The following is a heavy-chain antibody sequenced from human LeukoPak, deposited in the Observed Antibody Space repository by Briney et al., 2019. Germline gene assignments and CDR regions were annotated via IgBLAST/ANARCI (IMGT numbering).Heavy chain of an antibody. Sequence: GGSLRLSCAASGFTFDDFAMSWVRQAPGKGLEWVFGINWNGGSTGYADSVKGRFTISRDNAKNSLYLQMNSLRAEDTALYYCAREEFDYWGQGTLVTVSS. J-gene: IGHJ4*02. CDR3: AREEFDY. V-gene: IGHV3-20*04. CDR1: GFTFDDFA. CDR2: INWNGGST.